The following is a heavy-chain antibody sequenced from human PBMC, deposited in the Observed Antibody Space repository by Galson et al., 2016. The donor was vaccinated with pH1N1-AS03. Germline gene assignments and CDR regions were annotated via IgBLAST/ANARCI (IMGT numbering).Heavy chain of an antibody. D-gene: IGHD3-22*01. J-gene: IGHJ5*02. CDR3: ARDLTDYYDSSGYPRHNGFDP. CDR2: IYSGGST. Sequence: ETLSLTCTVSGGSISDSSYYWGWIRQTPGKGLEWIGSIYSGGSTYYNPSLKSRVIISVDTSKNQFSLRLNSVTAADRAMYYCARDLTDYYDSSGYPRHNGFDPWGQGTLVTVSS. CDR1: GGSISDSSYY. V-gene: IGHV4-39*07.